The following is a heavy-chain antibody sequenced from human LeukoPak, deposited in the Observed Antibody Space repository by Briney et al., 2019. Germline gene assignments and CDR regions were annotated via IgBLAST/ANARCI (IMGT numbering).Heavy chain of an antibody. CDR3: TRDRGDGYCFDY. V-gene: IGHV3-49*03. Sequence: PGGSLRLSCTASGFTFGDYAMSWFRQAPGKGLEWVGFIRSKAYGGTTEYAASVKGRFTISRDDSKSLAYLQMNSLKPEDTAVYYCTRDRGDGYCFDYWGQGTLVTVSS. D-gene: IGHD5-24*01. J-gene: IGHJ4*02. CDR1: GFTFGDYA. CDR2: IRSKAYGGTT.